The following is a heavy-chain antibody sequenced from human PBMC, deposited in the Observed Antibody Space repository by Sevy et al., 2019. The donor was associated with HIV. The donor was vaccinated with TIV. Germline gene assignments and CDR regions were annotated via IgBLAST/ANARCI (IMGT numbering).Heavy chain of an antibody. CDR2: ISSSSSYI. CDR3: AREDSNGVCYSH. V-gene: IGHV3-21*01. D-gene: IGHD2-8*01. Sequence: GGSLRLSCAASGITFTIYTMNWVRQAPGKGLEWVSSISSSSSYIYYADSVKGRFTISRDNAKSSLYLQMHSLRAEDTAVYYCAREDSNGVCYSHWGQGTLVTVSS. J-gene: IGHJ4*02. CDR1: GITFTIYT.